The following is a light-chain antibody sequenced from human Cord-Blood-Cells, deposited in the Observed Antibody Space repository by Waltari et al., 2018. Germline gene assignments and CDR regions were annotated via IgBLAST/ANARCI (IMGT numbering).Light chain of an antibody. CDR2: DVS. V-gene: IGLV2-14*01. Sequence: QSALTQPASVSGSPGQSITISCTGTSSDVGGYNYVSWYQQHPGKAPKLMIYDVSNRPSGVSNRCSGSKSGNTASLTIAGLQAEDEADYYCSSYTSSSTLDVFGGGTKLTVL. CDR3: SSYTSSSTLDV. J-gene: IGLJ3*02. CDR1: SSDVGGYNY.